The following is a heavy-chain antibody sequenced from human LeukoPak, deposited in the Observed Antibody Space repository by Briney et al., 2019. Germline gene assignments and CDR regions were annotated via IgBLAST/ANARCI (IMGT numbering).Heavy chain of an antibody. CDR3: ANEVRPNDY. CDR2: IRGSGDST. Sequence: GGSLRLSCAASGFTFSSYAMTWVRQATGKGLGWVSAIRGSGDSTYYADSVQGRFTISRDNSKNTLYLQMNSLRAEDTALYYCANEVRPNDYWGQGTLVTVSS. J-gene: IGHJ4*02. V-gene: IGHV3-23*01. CDR1: GFTFSSYA. D-gene: IGHD1-1*01.